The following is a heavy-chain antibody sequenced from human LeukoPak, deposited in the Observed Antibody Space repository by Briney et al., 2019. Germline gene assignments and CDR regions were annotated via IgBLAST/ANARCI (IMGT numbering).Heavy chain of an antibody. CDR3: ARDNDYYDSSGYYLDY. CDR2: IYSGGST. D-gene: IGHD3-22*01. V-gene: IGHV3-53*01. Sequence: GGSLRLSCAASGFTVSSNYMSWVRQAPGKGLEWVSVIYSGGSTYYADSVKGRFTISRDNTKNSLYLQMNSLRAEDTAVYYCARDNDYYDSSGYYLDYWGQGTLVTVSS. CDR1: GFTVSSNY. J-gene: IGHJ4*02.